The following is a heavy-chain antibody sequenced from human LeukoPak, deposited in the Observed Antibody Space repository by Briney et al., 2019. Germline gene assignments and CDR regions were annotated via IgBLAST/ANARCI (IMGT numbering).Heavy chain of an antibody. V-gene: IGHV3-21*01. CDR3: ARYYYGSGSPDY. CDR2: ISSSSSYI. CDR1: GSTFSSYS. J-gene: IGHJ4*02. Sequence: GGSLRLSCAASGSTFSSYSMNWVRQAPGKGLEWVSSISSSSSYIYYADSVKGRFTISRDNAKNSLYLQMNSLRAEDTAVYYCARYYYGSGSPDYWGQGTLVTVSS. D-gene: IGHD3-10*01.